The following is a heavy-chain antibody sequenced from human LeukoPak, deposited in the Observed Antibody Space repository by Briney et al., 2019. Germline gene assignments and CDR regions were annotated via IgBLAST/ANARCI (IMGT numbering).Heavy chain of an antibody. J-gene: IGHJ4*02. CDR2: ISAYNGNT. Sequence: ASVKVSCKASGYTFTSYGISWVRQAPGQGLEWMGWISAYNGNTNYAQKLQGRVTMTTDTSTSTAYMELRSLRSDDTAVYYCARVPHCSGGSCYGHSDYWGQGTLVTVSS. V-gene: IGHV1-18*01. CDR1: GYTFTSYG. D-gene: IGHD2-15*01. CDR3: ARVPHCSGGSCYGHSDY.